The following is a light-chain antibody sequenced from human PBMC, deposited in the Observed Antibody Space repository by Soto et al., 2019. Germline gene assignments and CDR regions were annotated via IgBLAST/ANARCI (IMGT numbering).Light chain of an antibody. V-gene: IGKV4-1*01. J-gene: IGKJ1*01. CDR3: QQYYSSPRT. Sequence: DIVMTQSPDSLAVSLGERATINCKSSQSVLYSSNNKNYLAWYQQKPGQPPKLLIYWASTRESGVPDRFSGSGSVTDFTLTNSSLQAEDVAVYYCQQYYSSPRTFGQGTKVEIK. CDR2: WAS. CDR1: QSVLYSSNNKNY.